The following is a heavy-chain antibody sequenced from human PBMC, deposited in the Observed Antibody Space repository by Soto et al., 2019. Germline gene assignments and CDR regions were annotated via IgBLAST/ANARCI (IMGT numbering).Heavy chain of an antibody. CDR2: INAGNGNT. CDR3: ARDPRSAAQKDAFDI. CDR1: GYTFTSYA. D-gene: IGHD6-13*01. Sequence: GASVKVSCKASGYTFTSYAMHWVRQAPGQRLEWMGWINAGNGNTKYSQKFQGRVTITRDTSASTAYMELSSLRSEDTAVYYCARDPRSAAQKDAFDIWGQGTMVTVSS. J-gene: IGHJ3*02. V-gene: IGHV1-3*01.